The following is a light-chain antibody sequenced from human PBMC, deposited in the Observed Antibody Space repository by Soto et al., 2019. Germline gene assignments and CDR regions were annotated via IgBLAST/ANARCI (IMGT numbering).Light chain of an antibody. V-gene: IGKV1-5*03. CDR2: KAS. Sequence: DIQMTQSPSTLSASVGDRVTFTSRASESISDWLVWYHQKPGKAPKLLIYKASRLESGVPSRFSGSASGTEFTLTISSLQPDDFGTYYCQQYSTSSISFGLGTRLEIK. CDR3: QQYSTSSIS. CDR1: ESISDW. J-gene: IGKJ5*01.